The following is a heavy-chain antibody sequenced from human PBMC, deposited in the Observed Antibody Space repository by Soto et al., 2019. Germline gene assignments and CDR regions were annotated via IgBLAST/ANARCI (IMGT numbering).Heavy chain of an antibody. J-gene: IGHJ4*02. CDR1: GFTFKNYG. D-gene: IGHD1-26*01. Sequence: GGSLRLSCAASGFTFKNYGMHWVRQAPGKGLEWVAVIWYDGSKKYYADSVKGRFTISRDDSEKALYLQMNSVRAEDTAVYYCARDGGQWEPIEHWGQGTLVTVSS. V-gene: IGHV3-33*01. CDR3: ARDGGQWEPIEH. CDR2: IWYDGSKK.